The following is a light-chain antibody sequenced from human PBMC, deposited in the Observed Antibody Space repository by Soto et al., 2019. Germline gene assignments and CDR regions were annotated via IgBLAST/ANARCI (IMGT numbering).Light chain of an antibody. CDR1: QSISSW. CDR3: QQYNSYSWT. V-gene: IGKV1-5*01. CDR2: DAS. Sequence: DIQVAQSPSTLSASVSHRVAITCRASQSISSWLAWYQQKPGKAPKLLIYDASSLESGVPSRFSGSGSGTEFTLTISSLQPDDFATYYCQQYNSYSWTFGQGTKVDI. J-gene: IGKJ1*01.